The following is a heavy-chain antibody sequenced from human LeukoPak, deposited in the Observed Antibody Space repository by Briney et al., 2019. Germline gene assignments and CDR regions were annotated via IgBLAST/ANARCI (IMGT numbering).Heavy chain of an antibody. CDR1: GLTFSNYA. V-gene: IGHV3-23*01. CDR3: TKEHDYSNFAEDY. J-gene: IGHJ4*02. D-gene: IGHD4-11*01. CDR2: VLASGGTT. Sequence: GGSLRPSCAVSGLTFSNYAMTWVRQAPGKGLEWVSSVLASGGTTLYADSVKGRFTISRDNSYNTLYLQMSSLRAEDTAVYYCTKEHDYSNFAEDYWGQGTLVTVSS.